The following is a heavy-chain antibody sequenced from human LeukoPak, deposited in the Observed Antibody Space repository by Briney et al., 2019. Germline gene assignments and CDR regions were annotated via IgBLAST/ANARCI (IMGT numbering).Heavy chain of an antibody. CDR1: GYTFTSYY. Sequence: ASVKVSCKASGYTFTSYYMHWVRQAPGQGLEWMGIINPSGCSTSYAQKFQGRVTMTRDTSTSTVYMELSSLRSEDTAVYYCARDFGYSGYDSPYYFDYWGQGTLVTVSS. D-gene: IGHD5-12*01. V-gene: IGHV1-46*01. J-gene: IGHJ4*02. CDR2: INPSGCST. CDR3: ARDFGYSGYDSPYYFDY.